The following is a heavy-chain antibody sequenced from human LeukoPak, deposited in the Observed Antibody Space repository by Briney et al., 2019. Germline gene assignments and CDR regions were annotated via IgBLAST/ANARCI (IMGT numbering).Heavy chain of an antibody. D-gene: IGHD1-26*01. CDR2: IYTSGST. CDR1: GGSISSGSYY. V-gene: IGHV4-61*02. Sequence: SETLSLTCTVSGGSISSGSYYWSWIRQPAGKGLEWIGRIYTSGSTNYNPSLKSRVTISVDTSKNQFSLKLSSVTAADTAVYYCARQIVGGPLDYWGQGTLVTVSS. J-gene: IGHJ4*02. CDR3: ARQIVGGPLDY.